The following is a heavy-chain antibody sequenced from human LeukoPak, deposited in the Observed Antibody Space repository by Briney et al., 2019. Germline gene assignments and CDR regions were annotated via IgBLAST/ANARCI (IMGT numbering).Heavy chain of an antibody. D-gene: IGHD1-26*01. CDR3: AKAWDEWELSLDY. CDR2: ISGRGGST. J-gene: IGHJ4*02. V-gene: IGHV3-23*01. Sequence: SVGSLRLSSAASGFTFSSYAMSWVRPAPGKGLEWVSAISGRGGSTYYADSVKGQITISRDNSKNTLYLQMNSLRAEDTAVYYCAKAWDEWELSLDYWGQGTLVTVSS. CDR1: GFTFSSYA.